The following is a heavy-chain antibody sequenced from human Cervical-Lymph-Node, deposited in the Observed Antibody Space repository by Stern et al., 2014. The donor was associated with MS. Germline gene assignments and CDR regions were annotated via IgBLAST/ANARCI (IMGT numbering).Heavy chain of an antibody. CDR3: ARHGGRNWNHEAHNWFDP. V-gene: IGHV5-51*01. CDR2: IYPGNSDS. J-gene: IGHJ5*02. Sequence: EVQLVQSGAEVKKPGESLKISCKGSEYNFNTHWIAWVRQMPGKGLEWLGNIYPGNSDSTYNPSLQGQVSISADKSITTAYLHFSSLKASDSAMYFCARHGGRNWNHEAHNWFDPWGQGTLVTVSS. CDR1: EYNFNTHW. D-gene: IGHD1-14*01.